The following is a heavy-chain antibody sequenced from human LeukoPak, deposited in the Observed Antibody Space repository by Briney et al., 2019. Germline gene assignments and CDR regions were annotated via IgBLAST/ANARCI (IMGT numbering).Heavy chain of an antibody. J-gene: IGHJ4*02. CDR2: ISGSGGST. CDR3: AKDGDSSSFDY. CDR1: GFTFSSYG. V-gene: IGHV3-23*01. D-gene: IGHD6-13*01. Sequence: GGTLRLSCAASGFTFSSYGMSWVRQAPGKGLEWVSAISGSGGSTYYADSVKGRFTISRDNSKNTLYMQMNSLRAEDTAVYYCAKDGDSSSFDYWGQGTLVTVSS.